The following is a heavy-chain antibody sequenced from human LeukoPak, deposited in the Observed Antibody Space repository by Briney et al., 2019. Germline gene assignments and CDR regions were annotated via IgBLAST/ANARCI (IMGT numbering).Heavy chain of an antibody. CDR2: ISYDGGNK. Sequence: TGRSLRLPCAASGFTFTSYGMHWVRQAPGKGLEWVAVISYDGGNKYYADSVKGRFTISRDNSKNTLYLQMNSLRAEDTAVFYCATTEQWLVQGGFDYWGQGTLVTVSS. J-gene: IGHJ4*02. CDR3: ATTEQWLVQGGFDY. D-gene: IGHD6-19*01. V-gene: IGHV3-30*03. CDR1: GFTFTSYG.